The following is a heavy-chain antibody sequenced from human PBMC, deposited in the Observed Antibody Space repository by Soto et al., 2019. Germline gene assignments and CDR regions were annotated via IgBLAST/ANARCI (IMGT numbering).Heavy chain of an antibody. J-gene: IGHJ6*02. D-gene: IGHD2-15*01. V-gene: IGHV4-30-4*08. Sequence: SETLSLTCTVSGGSISSGGYYWSWIRQHPGKGLEWIGYIYYSGSTYYNPSLKSRVTISVDTSKNQFSLRLTSVTAADTAVYYCARLVGRWQPAGVFHFYSGLDVWGQGIMVTVSS. CDR1: GGSISSGGYY. CDR2: IYYSGST. CDR3: ARLVGRWQPAGVFHFYSGLDV.